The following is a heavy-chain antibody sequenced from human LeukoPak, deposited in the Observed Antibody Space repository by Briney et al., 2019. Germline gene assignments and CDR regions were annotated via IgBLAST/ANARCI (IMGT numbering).Heavy chain of an antibody. J-gene: IGHJ4*02. V-gene: IGHV3-53*01. D-gene: IGHD3-10*01. CDR3: ARVAGHYGSGSYSLDY. CDR2: IYMDDST. Sequence: GGSLRLSCAASGFTVSSNYMSWVRQAPGKGLEWISVIYMDDSTYHADSVKGRFTISRDNSKNTLYLQMNSLRAEDTAVYYCARVAGHYGSGSYSLDYWGQGTLVTVSS. CDR1: GFTVSSNY.